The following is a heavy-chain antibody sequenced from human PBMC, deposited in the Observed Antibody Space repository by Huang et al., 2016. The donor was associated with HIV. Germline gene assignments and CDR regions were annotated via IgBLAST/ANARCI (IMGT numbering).Heavy chain of an antibody. Sequence: VQLIQSGAEVKKTGSSVRVSCRASEGTFSSYSIGWMRQAPGQGLEWMGGIIPIFGTTTYAQKFQDRVSIAADESTSTAYMDLNSLRSEDTAVYYCARAALVNNQYFDYWGQGTLVTVSS. CDR1: EGTFSSYS. J-gene: IGHJ4*02. D-gene: IGHD5-18*01. CDR2: IIPIFGTT. V-gene: IGHV1-69*13. CDR3: ARAALVNNQYFDY.